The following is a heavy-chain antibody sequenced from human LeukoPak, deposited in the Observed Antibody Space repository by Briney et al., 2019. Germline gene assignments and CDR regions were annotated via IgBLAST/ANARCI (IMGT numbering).Heavy chain of an antibody. D-gene: IGHD4-23*01. J-gene: IGHJ2*01. CDR3: AKNNDYGGSYWYFDL. Sequence: GGSLRLSCAASGFTFSSYSMNWVRQAPGKGLEWVSSITRSNYIYYADSVKGRFTISRDSSKNTLYLQMSSLRDEDTAVYYCAKNNDYGGSYWYFDLWGRGTLVTVSS. V-gene: IGHV3-21*01. CDR1: GFTFSSYS. CDR2: ITRSNYI.